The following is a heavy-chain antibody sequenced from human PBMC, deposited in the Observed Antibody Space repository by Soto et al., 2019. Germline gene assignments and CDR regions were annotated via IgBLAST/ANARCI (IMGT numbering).Heavy chain of an antibody. J-gene: IGHJ1*01. D-gene: IGHD4-17*01. CDR3: ARDHHGDYPEYFQH. CDR2: IYYSGST. V-gene: IGHV4-31*03. Sequence: PSETLSLTCTVSGGSISSGGYYWSWIRQHPGKGLEWIGYIYYSGSTYYNPSLKSRVTISVDTSKNQFSLKLSSLRSEDTAVYYCARDHHGDYPEYFQHWGQGTLVTVSS. CDR1: GGSISSGGYY.